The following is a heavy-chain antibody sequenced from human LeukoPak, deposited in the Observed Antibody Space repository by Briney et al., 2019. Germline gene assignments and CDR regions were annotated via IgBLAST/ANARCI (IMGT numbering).Heavy chain of an antibody. V-gene: IGHV4-4*07. CDR1: GGSISSYC. CDR3: ARSGYSSSWYDNNWFDP. J-gene: IGHJ5*02. Sequence: SETLSLTCTVSGGSISSYCWSWIRQPAGKGLEWIGRIYTSGSTNYNPSLKSRVTMSVDTSKNQFSLKLSSVTAADTAVYYCARSGYSSSWYDNNWFDPWGQGTLVTVSS. D-gene: IGHD6-13*01. CDR2: IYTSGST.